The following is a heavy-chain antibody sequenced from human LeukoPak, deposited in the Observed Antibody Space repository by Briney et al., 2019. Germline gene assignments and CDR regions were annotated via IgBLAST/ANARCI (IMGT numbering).Heavy chain of an antibody. CDR2: INPNSGGT. Sequence: GASVKVSXKASGYTFTGYYMHWVRQAPGQGLEWMGRINPNSGGTNYAQKFQGRVTMTRDTSISTAYMELSRLRSDDTAVYYCARVDYDSYFDYWGQGTLVTVSS. D-gene: IGHD3-22*01. J-gene: IGHJ4*02. CDR3: ARVDYDSYFDY. CDR1: GYTFTGYY. V-gene: IGHV1-2*06.